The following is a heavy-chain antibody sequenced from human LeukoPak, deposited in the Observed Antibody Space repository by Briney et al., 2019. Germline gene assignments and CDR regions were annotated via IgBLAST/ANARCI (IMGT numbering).Heavy chain of an antibody. D-gene: IGHD3-22*01. CDR1: GGSISSSSYY. Sequence: PSETLSLTCTVSGGSISSSSYYWGWIRQPPGKGLEWIGSIYYSGSTYYNPSLKSRVTISVDTSKNQFSLKLSSVTAADTAVYYCARYPCSSDSSYSCVAFDIWGQGTMVTVSS. V-gene: IGHV4-39*01. J-gene: IGHJ3*02. CDR3: ARYPCSSDSSYSCVAFDI. CDR2: IYYSGST.